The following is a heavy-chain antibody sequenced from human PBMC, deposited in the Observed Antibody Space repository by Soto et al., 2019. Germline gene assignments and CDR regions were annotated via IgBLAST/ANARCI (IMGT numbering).Heavy chain of an antibody. CDR2: ISSSSSYI. Sequence: EVQLVESGGGLVKPGGSLRLSCAASGFTFSSYSMNWVRQAPGKGLEWVSSISSSSSYIYYADSVKGRFTISRDNAKNSLYLQMNSLRAEDTAVYYCARDYTWWAVPAKNYYYYGMDVWGQGTTVTVSS. J-gene: IGHJ6*02. CDR3: ARDYTWWAVPAKNYYYYGMDV. V-gene: IGHV3-21*01. CDR1: GFTFSSYS. D-gene: IGHD2-2*01.